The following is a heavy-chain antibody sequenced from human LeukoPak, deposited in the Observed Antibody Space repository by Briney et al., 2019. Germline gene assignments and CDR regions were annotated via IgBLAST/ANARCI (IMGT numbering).Heavy chain of an antibody. CDR3: ARADYGDSPSEY. CDR2: ISAYTGNT. D-gene: IGHD4-17*01. J-gene: IGHJ4*02. V-gene: IGHV1-18*04. CDR1: GYTFTNYG. Sequence: ASVKVSCKASGYTFTNYGISWVRQAPGQGLEWMGWISAYTGNTNYAQKLHGRVTMTTDTSMTTAFMELRSLRSDDTAVYFCARADYGDSPSEYWGQGTLVTVSS.